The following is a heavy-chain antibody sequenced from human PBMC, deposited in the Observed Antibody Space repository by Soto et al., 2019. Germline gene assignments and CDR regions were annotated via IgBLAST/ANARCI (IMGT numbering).Heavy chain of an antibody. CDR1: GYTFTSYG. CDR3: ARPLYCSSTSCYTFDY. V-gene: IGHV1-18*01. J-gene: IGHJ4*02. Sequence: ASVKVSCKASGYTFTSYGISWVRQAPGQGLEWMGWISAYNGNTNYAQKLQGRVTMTTDTSTSTAYMELRSLRSDDTAVYYCARPLYCSSTSCYTFDYWGQGTLVTSPQ. D-gene: IGHD2-2*01. CDR2: ISAYNGNT.